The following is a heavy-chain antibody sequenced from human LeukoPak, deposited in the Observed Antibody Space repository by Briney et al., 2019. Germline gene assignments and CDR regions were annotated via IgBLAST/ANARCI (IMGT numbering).Heavy chain of an antibody. D-gene: IGHD1-26*01. V-gene: IGHV4-30-4*01. CDR3: ARIARPVGAFGDY. CDR1: GGSISSGDYY. J-gene: IGHJ4*02. CDR2: IYYSGST. Sequence: PSETLSLTCTVSGGSISSGDYYWSWIRQPPGKGLEWIGYIYYSGSTYYNPSLKSRVTISVDTSKNQFSLKLSSVTAADTAVYYCARIARPVGAFGDYWGQGTMVTVSS.